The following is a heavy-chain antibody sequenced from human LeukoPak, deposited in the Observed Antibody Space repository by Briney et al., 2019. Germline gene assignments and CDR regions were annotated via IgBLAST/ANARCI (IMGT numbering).Heavy chain of an antibody. CDR1: GLSFSEYW. V-gene: IGHV3-7*01. Sequence: GGSLRLSCVVSGLSFSEYWVTWVRQAPGKGLEWVANIKEDGSEKHYVESVKGRFAISRDNAKNSLYLQMNSLRAEDTAVYYCARDPAIQTWLSAYYFDSWGQGTQVTVSS. J-gene: IGHJ4*02. CDR3: ARDPAIQTWLSAYYFDS. D-gene: IGHD3-22*01. CDR2: IKEDGSEK.